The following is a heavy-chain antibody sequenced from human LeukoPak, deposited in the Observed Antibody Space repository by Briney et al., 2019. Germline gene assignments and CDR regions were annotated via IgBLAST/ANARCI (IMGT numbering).Heavy chain of an antibody. CDR3: ARGEYSSSPPYDY. Sequence: ASVKVSCKASGYTFTGYYMHWVRQAPGQGLEWMGWINPNSGGTNYAQKFQGRVTMTRDTSISTAYMELSRLRSDDTAVYYCARGEYSSSPPYDYWGQGTLVTVSS. J-gene: IGHJ4*02. CDR2: INPNSGGT. CDR1: GYTFTGYY. V-gene: IGHV1-2*02. D-gene: IGHD6-6*01.